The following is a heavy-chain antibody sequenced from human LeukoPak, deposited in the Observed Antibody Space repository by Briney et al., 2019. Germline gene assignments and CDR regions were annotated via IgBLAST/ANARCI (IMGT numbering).Heavy chain of an antibody. Sequence: GGSLRLSCAASGFTVSSNYMTWVRQAPGKGLEWVSIIYSGGTTYYADSVKGRFTISRDNSKNTLYLQTNSLRAEDTAVYYCARLYYYVSGTYSRYFDYWGQGTLVTVSS. D-gene: IGHD3-10*01. CDR2: IYSGGTT. CDR3: ARLYYYVSGTYSRYFDY. V-gene: IGHV3-53*01. J-gene: IGHJ4*02. CDR1: GFTVSSNY.